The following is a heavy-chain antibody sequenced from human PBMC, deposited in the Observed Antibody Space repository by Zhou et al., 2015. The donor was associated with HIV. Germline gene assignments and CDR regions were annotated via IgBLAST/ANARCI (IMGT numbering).Heavy chain of an antibody. Sequence: QVRLVQSGPEVKKPGSSVRVSCQASGGTFRNFAVTWVRQAPGQGLEWMGGIIPTLRLANYAQKFQDRATITADQTSTAFMEMRSLRFADTAIYYCAAWRFTAVATEDFTTNYLHLWGQGTLITVSS. D-gene: IGHD4-23*01. V-gene: IGHV1-69*17. CDR2: IIPTLRLA. CDR1: GGTFRNFA. CDR3: AAWRFTAVATEDFTTNYLHL. J-gene: IGHJ1*01.